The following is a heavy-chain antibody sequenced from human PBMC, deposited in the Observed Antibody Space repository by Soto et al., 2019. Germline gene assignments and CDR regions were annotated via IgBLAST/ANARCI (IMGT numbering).Heavy chain of an antibody. V-gene: IGHV3-30*18. CDR1: GFTFDSYG. Sequence: QVQLVESGGGVVQPGRSLRLSCAAFGFTFDSYGMHWVRQAPGMGMEWVAVISSDGNNIYYADSVKGRFTISRDNFKNTLYLQMSGLRAEDTAVYYCAKDLLHNTVTTCGSWGQGALVTVSS. CDR2: ISSDGNNI. J-gene: IGHJ5*02. D-gene: IGHD4-17*01. CDR3: AKDLLHNTVTTCGS.